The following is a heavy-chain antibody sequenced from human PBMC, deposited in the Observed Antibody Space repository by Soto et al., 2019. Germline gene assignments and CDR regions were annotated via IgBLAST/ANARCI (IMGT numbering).Heavy chain of an antibody. V-gene: IGHV1-69*13. J-gene: IGHJ6*02. D-gene: IGHD6-19*01. CDR3: AQWLVCVNYYYGMDF. CDR2: IIPIFATA. Sequence: SVKVSCKASGGTFSSYAINWVRQAPGQGLEWMGGIIPIFATADYAQKFQGRVTITADESTSTAYMELSSLRSEDTAVYYCAQWLVCVNYYYGMDFWGQGTTDTVSS. CDR1: GGTFSSYA.